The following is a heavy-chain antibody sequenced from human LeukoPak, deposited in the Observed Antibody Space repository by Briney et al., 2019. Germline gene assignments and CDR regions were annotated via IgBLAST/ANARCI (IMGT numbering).Heavy chain of an antibody. CDR1: GYTFTSYG. Sequence: ASVKVSCKASGYTFTSYGISWVRQAPGQGLEWMGWISAYNGNTNYAQKLQGRVTMTRNTSISTAYMELSSLRSEDTAVYYCARTSGYDVGHYYYYYGMDVWGQGTTVTVSS. V-gene: IGHV1-18*01. J-gene: IGHJ6*02. CDR3: ARTSGYDVGHYYYYYGMDV. D-gene: IGHD5-12*01. CDR2: ISAYNGNT.